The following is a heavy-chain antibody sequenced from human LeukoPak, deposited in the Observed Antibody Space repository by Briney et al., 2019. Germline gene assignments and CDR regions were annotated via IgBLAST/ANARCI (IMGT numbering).Heavy chain of an antibody. J-gene: IGHJ6*02. D-gene: IGHD3-10*01. Sequence: GASVKVSCKVSGYTLTELSMHWVRQAPGKGLEWMGGFDPEDGETIYAQKFQGRVTMTEDTSTDTAYMELSSLRSEDTAVYYCATVSNYYGSGSYRPYYYYGMDAWGQGTTVTVSS. CDR3: ATVSNYYGSGSYRPYYYYGMDA. CDR2: FDPEDGET. V-gene: IGHV1-24*01. CDR1: GYTLTELS.